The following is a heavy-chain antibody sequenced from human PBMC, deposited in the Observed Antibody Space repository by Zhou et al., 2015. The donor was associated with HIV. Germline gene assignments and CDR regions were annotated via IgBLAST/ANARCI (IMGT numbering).Heavy chain of an antibody. V-gene: IGHV1-69*01. CDR3: ARGMILWGYYVWGSYRSVYFDY. Sequence: QVQLVQSGAEVKKPGSSVKVSCKASGGTFSSYAISWVRQAPGQGLEWMGGIIPIFGTANYAQKFQGRVTITADESTSTAYMELSSLRSEDTAVYYCARGMILWGYYVWGSYRSVYFDYWGQGTLVTVSS. D-gene: IGHD3-16*02. J-gene: IGHJ4*02. CDR1: GGTFSSYA. CDR2: IIPIFGTA.